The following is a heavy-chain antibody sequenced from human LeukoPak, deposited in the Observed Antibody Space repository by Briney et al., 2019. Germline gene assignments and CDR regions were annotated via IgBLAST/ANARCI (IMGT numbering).Heavy chain of an antibody. CDR3: ARDLVVVPDQSRIQLSLGFHY. Sequence: GASVKVSCKASGYTFTGYCMHWVRQAPGQGLEWMGWINPNSGGTNYAQKFQGRVTMTRDTSISTAYMELSRLRSDDTAVYYCARDLVVVPDQSRIQLSLGFHYWGQGTLVTVSS. V-gene: IGHV1-2*02. CDR2: INPNSGGT. D-gene: IGHD2-2*01. CDR1: GYTFTGYC. J-gene: IGHJ4*02.